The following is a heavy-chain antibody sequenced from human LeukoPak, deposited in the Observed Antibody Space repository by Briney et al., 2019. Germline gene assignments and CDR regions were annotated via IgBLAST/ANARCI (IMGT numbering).Heavy chain of an antibody. CDR2: INQSGST. D-gene: IGHD2-2*02. CDR3: ARGGYCSSTSCYRAYYYGMDV. CDR1: GGSFSGYY. Sequence: KPSETLSLTCAVYGGSFSGYYWSWIRQPPGKGLEWIGEINQSGSTNYNPSLKSRVTISVDTSKNQFSLKLSSVTAADTAVYYCARGGYCSSTSCYRAYYYGMDVWGQGTTVTVSS. J-gene: IGHJ6*02. V-gene: IGHV4-34*01.